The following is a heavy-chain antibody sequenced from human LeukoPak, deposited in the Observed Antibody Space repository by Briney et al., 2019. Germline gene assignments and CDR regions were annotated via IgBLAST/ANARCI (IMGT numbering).Heavy chain of an antibody. J-gene: IGHJ6*03. D-gene: IGHD6-13*01. CDR3: AREQPHSYYMDV. CDR1: GYTFTGYY. Sequence: GASVKVSCKASGYTFTGYYMHWVRQAPGQGLEWMGIFKLDGGRISYPQKFQGRVTITEGMSASTVYMELSSLTSEDTAVYYCAREQPHSYYMDVWGKGTAVTVSS. CDR2: FKLDGGRI. V-gene: IGHV1-46*01.